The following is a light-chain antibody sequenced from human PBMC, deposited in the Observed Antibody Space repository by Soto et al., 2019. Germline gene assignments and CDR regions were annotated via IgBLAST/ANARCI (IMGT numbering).Light chain of an antibody. Sequence: EIVMTQSPATLSVSPGERATLSCRASQSLSSNLAWYQQKPGQAPRLLIYGASTRATGVPGRFSGSASGTEFTLTISSLQSEDIAVYYCQQYDNWPRTFGQGTKVEIK. CDR2: GAS. CDR3: QQYDNWPRT. V-gene: IGKV3-15*01. CDR1: QSLSSN. J-gene: IGKJ1*01.